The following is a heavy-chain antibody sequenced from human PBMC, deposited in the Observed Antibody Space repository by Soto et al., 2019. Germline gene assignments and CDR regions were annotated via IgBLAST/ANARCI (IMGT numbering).Heavy chain of an antibody. CDR3: ARALVHDDYGYYGQTRGGAFDI. Sequence: QVQLVQSGAEVKKPGSSVKVSCKASGGTFSSYTISWVRQAPGQGLEWMGRIIPILGIANYAQKFQGRVTITADKSTSTAYMELSSLRSEDTAVYYCARALVHDDYGYYGQTRGGAFDIWGQGTMVTVSS. D-gene: IGHD4-17*01. V-gene: IGHV1-69*02. CDR1: GGTFSSYT. J-gene: IGHJ3*02. CDR2: IIPILGIA.